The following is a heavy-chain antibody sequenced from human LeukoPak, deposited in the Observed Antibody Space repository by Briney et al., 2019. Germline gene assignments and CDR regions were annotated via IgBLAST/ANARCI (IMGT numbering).Heavy chain of an antibody. Sequence: SQTLSLTCGISGDSGSSNSAAWNWIRQSPSRGLEWLGRTYYRSKWYNDYAVSVKSRITINPDTSKNQFSLQLNSVTPEDTAVYYCARDPSYSSSWYARYWYFDLWGRGTLVTVSS. CDR1: GDSGSSNSAA. CDR2: TYYRSKWYN. CDR3: ARDPSYSSSWYARYWYFDL. V-gene: IGHV6-1*01. J-gene: IGHJ2*01. D-gene: IGHD6-13*01.